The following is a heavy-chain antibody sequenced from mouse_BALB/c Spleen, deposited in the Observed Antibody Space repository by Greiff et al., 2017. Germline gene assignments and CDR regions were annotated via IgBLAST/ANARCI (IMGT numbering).Heavy chain of an antibody. CDR2: IYPGNSDT. V-gene: IGHV1-5*01. Sequence: DVQLQESGTVLARPGASVKMSCKASGYTFTSYWMHWVKQRPGQGLEWIGAIYPGNSDTSYNQKFKGKAKLTAVTSTSTAYMELSSLTNEDSAVYYCYYYGSSYGAMDYWGQGTSVTVSS. J-gene: IGHJ4*01. D-gene: IGHD1-1*01. CDR3: YYYGSSYGAMDY. CDR1: GYTFTSYW.